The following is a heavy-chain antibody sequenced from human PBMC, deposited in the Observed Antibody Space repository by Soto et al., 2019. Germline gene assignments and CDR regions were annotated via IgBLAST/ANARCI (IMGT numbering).Heavy chain of an antibody. CDR2: ISYDGSNK. CDR1: GFTFSSYA. J-gene: IGHJ6*02. CDR3: ARGPAAGTQYYGMDV. D-gene: IGHD6-13*01. V-gene: IGHV3-30-3*01. Sequence: QVQLVESGGGVVQPGRSLRLSCAASGFTFSSYAMHWVRQAPGKGLEWVAVISYDGSNKYYADSVKGRFTISRDNSKNTLYLQMNSLRAEDTAVYYCARGPAAGTQYYGMDVWGQGTTVTVSS.